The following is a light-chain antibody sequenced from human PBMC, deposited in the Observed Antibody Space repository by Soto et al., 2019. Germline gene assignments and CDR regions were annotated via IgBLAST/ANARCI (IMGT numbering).Light chain of an antibody. J-gene: IGKJ2*01. CDR1: QSVGSY. V-gene: IGKV3-11*01. CDR2: GAS. CDR3: QHRSNG. Sequence: ETVLTQSPDTLSLSPGERVTLSCRASQSVGSYLVWYQQKPGQAPRLLIYGASNRATGIPARFSGSGSGTDFPLTISRLEPEDFAVYYCQHRSNGFGQGTKLEIK.